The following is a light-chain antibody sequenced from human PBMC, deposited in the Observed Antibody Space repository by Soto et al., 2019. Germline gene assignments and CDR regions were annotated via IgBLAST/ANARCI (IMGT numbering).Light chain of an antibody. CDR3: CSYAGNRTFV. Sequence: QSALTQPASVSGSPGQSITISCTATSSDFGIYNLVSRYRQHPGKAPQVLIYEDTKRPSGGSFRFSASKSGKTASLTISGLQAEDEADYHCCSYAGNRTFVFGGGTKVTVL. J-gene: IGLJ3*02. V-gene: IGLV2-23*02. CDR2: EDT. CDR1: SSDFGIYNL.